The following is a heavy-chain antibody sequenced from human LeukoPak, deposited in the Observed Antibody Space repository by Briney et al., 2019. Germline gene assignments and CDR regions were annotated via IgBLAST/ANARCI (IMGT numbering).Heavy chain of an antibody. J-gene: IGHJ6*03. CDR1: GFTFSSYG. CDR3: ARDAMDRPYGFYLDV. D-gene: IGHD2-2*01. CDR2: ISSRGSTI. V-gene: IGHV3-48*04. Sequence: GGSLRLSCAASGFTFSSYGMHWVRQAPGKGLEWVSYISSRGSTIYYADSVKGRFTISRDNAKNLLYLQMNSLRAEDTAVYYCARDAMDRPYGFYLDVWGKGTTVTISS.